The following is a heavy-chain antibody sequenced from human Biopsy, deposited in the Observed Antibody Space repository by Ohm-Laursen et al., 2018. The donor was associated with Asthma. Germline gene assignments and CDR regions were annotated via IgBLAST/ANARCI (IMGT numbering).Heavy chain of an antibody. D-gene: IGHD4-17*01. CDR2: IYYSGST. CDR1: GGSISSGDYY. CDR3: ASKPDYGDSTFNY. V-gene: IGHV4-30-4*01. J-gene: IGHJ4*02. Sequence: SQTLSLTCTVSGGSISSGDYYWNWIRQPPGKGLEWIGCIYYSGSTYYNPSLKSRLTISVDTSKNQFSLKLSSVTAADTAVYYCASKPDYGDSTFNYWGQGTLVTVSS.